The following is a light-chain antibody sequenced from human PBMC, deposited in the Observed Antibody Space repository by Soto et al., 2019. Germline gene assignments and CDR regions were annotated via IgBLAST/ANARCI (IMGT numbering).Light chain of an antibody. V-gene: IGLV2-8*01. CDR3: KSYAGSNTYV. CDR2: EVV. CDR1: KNDIGVYDF. J-gene: IGLJ1*01. Sequence: SALTQPPSASGSPGQSVTISCTGTKNDIGVYDFVSWYQHHPGKAPRLIIYEVVQRPSGVPDRFSGSKSGHTASLTVSGLQAADKADYFCKSYAGSNTYVFGSGTKVTVL.